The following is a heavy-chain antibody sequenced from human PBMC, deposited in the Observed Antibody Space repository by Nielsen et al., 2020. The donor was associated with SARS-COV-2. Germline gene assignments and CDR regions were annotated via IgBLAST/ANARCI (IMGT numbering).Heavy chain of an antibody. CDR1: GFTFSTYA. CDR2: ISGSGGST. D-gene: IGHD3-3*01. J-gene: IGHJ6*02. Sequence: GGSLRLSCAASGFTFSTYAMTWVRQAPGKGLEWVSGISGSGGSTYYADSVKGRFTISRDNSKNTLYLQMKSLRAEDTAVYYCAKVAYYDFWSGYHHFCGMDVWGQGTTVTVSS. V-gene: IGHV3-23*01. CDR3: AKVAYYDFWSGYHHFCGMDV.